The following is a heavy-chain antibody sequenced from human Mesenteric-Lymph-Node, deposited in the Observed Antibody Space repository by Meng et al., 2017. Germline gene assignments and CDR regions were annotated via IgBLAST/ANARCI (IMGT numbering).Heavy chain of an antibody. CDR2: IHSSGST. J-gene: IGHJ5*02. D-gene: IGHD3-10*01. CDR3: ARASYGSGSPLGESWFDP. Sequence: QVPLERGGAGLLKPSGTLSLTCAVYGGSVTAYYWTWIRQAPGKGPEWIGYIHSSGSTYYNPSLRSRLTISVDTSKNQFSLKLSSVTAADTAVYYCARASYGSGSPLGESWFDPWGQGTLVTVSS. CDR1: GGSVTAYY. V-gene: IGHV4-34*01.